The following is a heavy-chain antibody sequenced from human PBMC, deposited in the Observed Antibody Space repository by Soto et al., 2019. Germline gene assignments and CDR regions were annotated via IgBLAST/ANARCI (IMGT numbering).Heavy chain of an antibody. CDR2: ISGSGGST. Sequence: GGSLRLSCAASGFTFSSYAMSWVRQAPGKGLEWVSAISGSGGSTYYADSVKGRFTISRDNSKNTLYLQMNSLRAEDTAVYYCAKVISPIVVVVAAAGDFDYWGQGTLVTVSS. CDR3: AKVISPIVVVVAAAGDFDY. V-gene: IGHV3-23*01. CDR1: GFTFSSYA. D-gene: IGHD2-15*01. J-gene: IGHJ4*02.